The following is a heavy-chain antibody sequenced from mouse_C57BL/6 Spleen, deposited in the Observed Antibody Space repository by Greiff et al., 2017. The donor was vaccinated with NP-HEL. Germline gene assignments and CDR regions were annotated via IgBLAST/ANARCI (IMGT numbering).Heavy chain of an antibody. D-gene: IGHD1-1*01. Sequence: DVMLVESGGGLVKPGGSLKLSCAASGFTFSDYGMHWVRQAPEKGLEWVAYISSGSSTIYYADTVKGRFPISRDNATNTLFLQMTSLRSEDTAMYYCARGLIITTVVAPYWYFDVWGTGTTVTVSS. V-gene: IGHV5-17*01. J-gene: IGHJ1*03. CDR3: ARGLIITTVVAPYWYFDV. CDR2: ISSGSSTI. CDR1: GFTFSDYG.